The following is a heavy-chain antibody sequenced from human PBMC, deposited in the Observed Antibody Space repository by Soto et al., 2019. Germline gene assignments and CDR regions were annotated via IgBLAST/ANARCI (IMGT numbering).Heavy chain of an antibody. J-gene: IGHJ4*02. CDR3: ANEYY. CDR2: ISYDGSTK. V-gene: IGHV3-30*18. Sequence: QVQLVESGGGVVQPGRSLRLSCAASGFTFSSYGMHWVRQAPGKGLEWVAVISYDGSTKYYLDSGKGRFTISRDNSKNKLYLQMNGLRPEDTAVYFCANEYYWGQVSLVIVSS. CDR1: GFTFSSYG.